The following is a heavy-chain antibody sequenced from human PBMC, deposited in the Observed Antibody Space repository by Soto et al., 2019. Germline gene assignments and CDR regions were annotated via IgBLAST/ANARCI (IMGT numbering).Heavy chain of an antibody. J-gene: IGHJ6*02. V-gene: IGHV4-4*02. CDR1: GGSISSSNW. CDR2: IYHSGST. CDR3: ARDRSPDHPEYYVYVWGRYYYYGMDV. Sequence: SETLSLTCAVSGGSISSSNWWSWVRQPPGKGLEWIGEIYHSGSTNYNPSLKSRVTISVDKSKNQFSLKLSSVTAADTAVYYCARDRSPDHPEYYVYVWGRYYYYGMDVWGQGTTVTVSS. D-gene: IGHD3-16*01.